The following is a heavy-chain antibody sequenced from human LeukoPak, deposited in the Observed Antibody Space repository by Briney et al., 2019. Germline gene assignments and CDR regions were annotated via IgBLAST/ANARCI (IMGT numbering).Heavy chain of an antibody. J-gene: IGHJ6*03. V-gene: IGHV3-23*01. Sequence: GGSLRLSCAASGFTFSSYWMSWVRQAPGKGLEWVSAISGSGGSTYYADSVKGRFTISRDNSKNTLYLQMNSLRAEDTAVYYCAKYFFDGDYYYYYYMDVWGKGTTVTVSS. D-gene: IGHD4-17*01. CDR2: ISGSGGST. CDR1: GFTFSSYW. CDR3: AKYFFDGDYYYYYYMDV.